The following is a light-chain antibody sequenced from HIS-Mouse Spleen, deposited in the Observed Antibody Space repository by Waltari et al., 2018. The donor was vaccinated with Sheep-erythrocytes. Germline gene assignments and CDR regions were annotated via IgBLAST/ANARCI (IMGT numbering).Light chain of an antibody. CDR2: LGS. CDR3: MQALQTPIFT. J-gene: IGKJ3*01. V-gene: IGKV2-28*01. Sequence: IVMTQSPLSLPVTPGAPASISCRSSQSLLHSNGYNYLDWYLQKPGQSPQLLIYLGSNRASGVPDRFSGSGSGTDFTLKISRVEAEDVGVYYGMQALQTPIFTFGPGTKVDIK. CDR1: QSLLHSNGYNY.